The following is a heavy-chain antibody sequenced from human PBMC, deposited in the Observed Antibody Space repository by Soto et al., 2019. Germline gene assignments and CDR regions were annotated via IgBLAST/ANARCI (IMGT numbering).Heavy chain of an antibody. V-gene: IGHV1-18*01. D-gene: IGHD3-10*01. CDR3: ARDPSGVGGLWVGNYYYGMDV. Sequence: QVQLVQSGAEVKKPGASVKVSCKASGYTFTSYGISWVRQAPGQGLEWMGWISAYNGNTNYAQKLQGRVTMTTDTATSTAYMELRSLRSDDTAVYYCARDPSGVGGLWVGNYYYGMDVWGQGTTVTVSS. CDR2: ISAYNGNT. CDR1: GYTFTSYG. J-gene: IGHJ6*02.